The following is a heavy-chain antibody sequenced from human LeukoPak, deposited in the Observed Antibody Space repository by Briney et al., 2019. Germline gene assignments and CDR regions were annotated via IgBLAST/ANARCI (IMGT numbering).Heavy chain of an antibody. Sequence: SQTLSLTCAISGDSFSSNSVTWNWIRQSPSRGLEWLGRTYYRSTWYNDYAVSVRGRITVNPDTSKNQFSLHLNSVTPEDTAVYYCTRRLTQYDCFDPWGQGILVTVSS. CDR3: TRRLTQYDCFDP. CDR2: TYYRSTWYN. V-gene: IGHV6-1*01. D-gene: IGHD2-2*01. J-gene: IGHJ5*02. CDR1: GDSFSSNSVT.